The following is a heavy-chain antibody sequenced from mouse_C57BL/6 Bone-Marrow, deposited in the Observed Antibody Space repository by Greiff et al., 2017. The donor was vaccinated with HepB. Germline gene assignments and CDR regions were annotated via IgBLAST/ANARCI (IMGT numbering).Heavy chain of an antibody. CDR3: ARGGTQLRLRYAMDY. V-gene: IGHV1-63*01. D-gene: IGHD3-2*02. J-gene: IGHJ4*01. CDR2: IYPGGGYT. Sequence: QVQLQQSGAELVRPGTSVKMSCKASGYTFTNYWIGWAKQRPGHGLEWIGDIYPGGGYTNYNEKFKGKATLTADKSSSTAYMQFSSLTSEDSAIYYGARGGTQLRLRYAMDYWGQGTSVTVSS. CDR1: GYTFTNYW.